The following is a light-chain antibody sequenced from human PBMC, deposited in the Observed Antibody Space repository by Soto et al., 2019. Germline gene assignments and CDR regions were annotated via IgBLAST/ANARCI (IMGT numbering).Light chain of an antibody. Sequence: QSALTQPASVSGSPGQSITISCTGTSSDVGSYNLVPWYQQHPGKAPKLMIYEGSKRPSGVSNRFSGSKSGNTASLPISGLQAEDEADYYCCSYAGSSNYVVFGGGTKVTVL. CDR2: EGS. J-gene: IGLJ2*01. CDR1: SSDVGSYNL. CDR3: CSYAGSSNYVV. V-gene: IGLV2-23*01.